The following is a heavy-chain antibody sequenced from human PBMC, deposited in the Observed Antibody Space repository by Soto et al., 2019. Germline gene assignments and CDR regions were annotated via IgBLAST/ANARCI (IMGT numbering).Heavy chain of an antibody. D-gene: IGHD3-16*01. CDR2: TSYDGSNK. CDR1: GFTFRSYV. Sequence: QVQLVESGGGVVQPGTSLRLSCVGSGFTFRSYVIHWVRQAPGKGLEWVALTSYDGSNKDYGDSVKGRFTISRDNSRNTVDLQMDSLRREDTGFYYCARWGTTGGLDVWGQGILVSVSS. CDR3: ARWGTTGGLDV. V-gene: IGHV3-33*05. J-gene: IGHJ1*01.